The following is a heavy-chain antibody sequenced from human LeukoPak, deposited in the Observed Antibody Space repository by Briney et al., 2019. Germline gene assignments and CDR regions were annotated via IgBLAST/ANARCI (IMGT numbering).Heavy chain of an antibody. CDR1: GGSISSSSYY. CDR2: IYYSGST. CDR3: ASGHYGDYVVWFDP. J-gene: IGHJ5*02. D-gene: IGHD4-17*01. V-gene: IGHV4-39*01. Sequence: SETLSLTCTVSGGSISSSSYYWGWIRQPPGRGLEWLGSIYYSGSTYYNPSLKSRVTISVDTSKNQFSLKLSSVTAADTAVYYCASGHYGDYVVWFDPWGQGTLVTVSS.